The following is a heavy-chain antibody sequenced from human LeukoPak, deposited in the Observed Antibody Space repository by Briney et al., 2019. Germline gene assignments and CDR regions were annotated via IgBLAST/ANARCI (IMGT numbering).Heavy chain of an antibody. Sequence: GESLRLSCVASGFTFSTCGMHWVRQAPGKGLEWMAVIWYDVSTEYYADSVRGRFTISRDNSKNTLYLQMNSLRVEDTAMYYCVRGGRSSRDAPNDFWDQGTLVTVSS. CDR3: VRGGRSSRDAPNDF. CDR2: IWYDVSTE. D-gene: IGHD6-13*01. V-gene: IGHV3-33*01. CDR1: GFTFSTCG. J-gene: IGHJ4*02.